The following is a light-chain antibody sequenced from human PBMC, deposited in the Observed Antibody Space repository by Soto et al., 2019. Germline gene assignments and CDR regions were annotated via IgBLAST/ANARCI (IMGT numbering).Light chain of an antibody. Sequence: QSVLTQPPSASGNPGQRPTISCSGSTSNILRNYVYWYRQFPGTAPRLLISMNDQRPSGVPDRFSGSKSGTSASLAISGLRSEDEADYYCASWDDSLSGYVFGTGTKVTVL. CDR3: ASWDDSLSGYV. J-gene: IGLJ1*01. V-gene: IGLV1-47*01. CDR2: MND. CDR1: TSNILRNY.